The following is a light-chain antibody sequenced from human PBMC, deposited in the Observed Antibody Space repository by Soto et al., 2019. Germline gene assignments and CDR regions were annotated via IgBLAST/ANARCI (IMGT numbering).Light chain of an antibody. CDR2: EVS. J-gene: IGLJ3*02. Sequence: QSALAQPASVSGSPGQSISISCTGTSSDVGDYNYVSWYQQHPGKAPKLMIYEVSNRPSGVSNRFSGSKSGNTASLTISGLQAEDEADYYCSSYASSSTWVFGGGTKVTAL. CDR3: SSYASSSTWV. CDR1: SSDVGDYNY. V-gene: IGLV2-14*01.